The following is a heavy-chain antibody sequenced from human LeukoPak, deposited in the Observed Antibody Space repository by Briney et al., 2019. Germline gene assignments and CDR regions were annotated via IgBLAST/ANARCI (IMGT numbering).Heavy chain of an antibody. J-gene: IGHJ4*02. V-gene: IGHV1-18*01. Sequence: ASVKVSCKASGYTFTSYGISWVRQAPGQGLEWMGWISAYNGNTNYAQKLQGRVTMTEDTSTDTAYMELSSLRSEDTAVYYCATPSRRITMVRGVIITWGDAGYFDYWGQGTLVTVSS. CDR2: ISAYNGNT. CDR1: GYTFTSYG. D-gene: IGHD3-10*01. CDR3: ATPSRRITMVRGVIITWGDAGYFDY.